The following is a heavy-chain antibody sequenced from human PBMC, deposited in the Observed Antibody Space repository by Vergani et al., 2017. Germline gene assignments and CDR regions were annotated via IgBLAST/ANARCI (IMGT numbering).Heavy chain of an antibody. J-gene: IGHJ4*02. V-gene: IGHV1-69*01. Sequence: QVQLVQSGAELKKPGSSVKVSCKASGGTFSSYAISWVRQAPGQGLEWMGGIIPIFVTANYAQKFQGRVTITADESTSTAYMELSSLGSEDTAVYYCARDLAAAGTCYFDYWGQGTLVTVSS. D-gene: IGHD6-13*01. CDR3: ARDLAAAGTCYFDY. CDR1: GGTFSSYA. CDR2: IIPIFVTA.